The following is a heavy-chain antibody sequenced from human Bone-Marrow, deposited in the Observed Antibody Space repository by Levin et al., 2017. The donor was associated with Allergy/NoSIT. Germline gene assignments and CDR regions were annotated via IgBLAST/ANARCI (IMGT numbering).Heavy chain of an antibody. CDR3: ATDCRGACSQAVDF. V-gene: IGHV1-69*04. CDR1: GDALTNYG. CDR2: VVPLLDLA. J-gene: IGHJ4*02. D-gene: IGHD2-21*02. Sequence: ASVKVSCKASGDALTNYGISWVRQAPGQGLEWMGRVVPLLDLANYAQKFGDTITMSADKSTNTVYMELRNLRSEDTAIYYCATDCRGACSQAVDFWGQGTLVTVS.